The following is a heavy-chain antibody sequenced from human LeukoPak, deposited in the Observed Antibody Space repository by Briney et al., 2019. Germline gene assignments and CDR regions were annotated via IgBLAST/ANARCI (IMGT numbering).Heavy chain of an antibody. V-gene: IGHV3-21*01. J-gene: IGHJ4*02. CDR3: ARGQVAARPNYFDS. CDR2: ISSSTSYI. Sequence: GGTLRLSCAGSGFTFSSYSMNWVSQAPGQGLECVSYISSSTSYIYNADSVKGRFTISRDNAKNSLYLQMNSLRAEDTAVYYCARGQVAARPNYFDSWGQGTLVTVSS. CDR1: GFTFSSYS. D-gene: IGHD6-6*01.